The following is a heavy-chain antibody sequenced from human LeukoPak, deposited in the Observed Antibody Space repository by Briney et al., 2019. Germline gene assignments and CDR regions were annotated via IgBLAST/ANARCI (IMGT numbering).Heavy chain of an antibody. D-gene: IGHD3-22*01. CDR2: INPSGGST. J-gene: IGHJ4*02. CDR1: GYTFTSYY. Sequence: ASVNVSCKASGYTFTSYYMHWVRQAPGQGLEWMGIINPSGGSTSYAQKFQGRVTMTRDTSTSTVYMELSSLRSEDTAVYYCARDPSPIYDSSGSHFDYWGQGTLVTVSS. V-gene: IGHV1-46*01. CDR3: ARDPSPIYDSSGSHFDY.